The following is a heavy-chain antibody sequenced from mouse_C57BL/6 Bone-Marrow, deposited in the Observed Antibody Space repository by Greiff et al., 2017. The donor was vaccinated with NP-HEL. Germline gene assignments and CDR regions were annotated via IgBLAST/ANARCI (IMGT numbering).Heavy chain of an antibody. D-gene: IGHD2-3*01. Sequence: EVKLVESGGGLVQPGGSMKLSCVASGFTFSNYWMNWVRQSPEKGLEWVAQIRLKSDNYATPYAESVKGRFTISRDDSKSSVYLQMNNLRAEDTGIYYCTEGGYYGGRYFDYWGQGTTLTVSS. CDR2: IRLKSDNYAT. V-gene: IGHV6-3*01. CDR3: TEGGYYGGRYFDY. J-gene: IGHJ2*01. CDR1: GFTFSNYW.